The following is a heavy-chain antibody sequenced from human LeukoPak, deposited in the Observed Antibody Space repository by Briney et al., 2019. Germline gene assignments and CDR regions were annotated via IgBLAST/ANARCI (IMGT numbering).Heavy chain of an antibody. J-gene: IGHJ3*02. CDR2: INPSGGST. V-gene: IGHV1-46*01. D-gene: IGHD5-24*01. CDR3: ARAGLHYAFDI. CDR1: GYTFTSYY. Sequence: ASVKVSCKASGYTFTSYYMHWVRQAPGQGLEWMGIINPSGGSTSYAQKFQGRVTMTRDMSTSTVYMELSSLRSEDTAVYYCARAGLHYAFDIWGQGTMVTVSS.